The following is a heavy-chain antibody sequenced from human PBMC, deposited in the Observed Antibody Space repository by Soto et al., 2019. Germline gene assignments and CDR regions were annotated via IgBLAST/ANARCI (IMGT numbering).Heavy chain of an antibody. D-gene: IGHD2-21*02. CDR2: ISRSGYSA. CDR3: AKGSVVVAAKFDS. J-gene: IGHJ4*02. Sequence: EVQLLKSGGALVQPGVSLSLSCAASGFTYNNYAMGWVRQAPGKGLEWVSAISRSGYSAYYADSVKGRFTISRDNSRNTMFLQMNKLSAADTAVYYCAKGSVVVAAKFDSWGQGTQVTVSS. V-gene: IGHV3-23*01. CDR1: GFTYNNYA.